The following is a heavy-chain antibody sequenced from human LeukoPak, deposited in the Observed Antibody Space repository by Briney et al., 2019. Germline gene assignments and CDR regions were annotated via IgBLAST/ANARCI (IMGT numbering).Heavy chain of an antibody. J-gene: IGHJ6*02. V-gene: IGHV1-2*04. CDR3: ARGPDTAMVTLVFYYYYYGMDV. CDR2: INPNSGGT. CDR1: GYTFTGYY. Sequence: ASVKVSCKASGYTFTGYYMHWVRQAPGQGLEWMGWINPNSGGTNYAQKFQGWVTMTRDTSISTAYMELSRLRSDDTAVYYCARGPDTAMVTLVFYYYYYGMDVWGQGTTVTVSS. D-gene: IGHD5-18*01.